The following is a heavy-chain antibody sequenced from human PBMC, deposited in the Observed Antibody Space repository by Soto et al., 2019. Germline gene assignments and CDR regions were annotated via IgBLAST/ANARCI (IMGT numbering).Heavy chain of an antibody. CDR1: GYSFTSYW. V-gene: IGHV5-10-1*01. CDR2: IDPSDSYT. D-gene: IGHD2-15*01. J-gene: IGHJ6*02. CDR3: ARVGGYCSGGSCYSPRYYYYGMDV. Sequence: PVESLKISCKGSGYSFTSYWISWVRQMPGKGLEWMGRIDPSDSYTNYSPSFQGHVTISADKSISTAYLQWSSLKASDTAMYYCARVGGYCSGGSCYSPRYYYYGMDVWGQGTTVTVSS.